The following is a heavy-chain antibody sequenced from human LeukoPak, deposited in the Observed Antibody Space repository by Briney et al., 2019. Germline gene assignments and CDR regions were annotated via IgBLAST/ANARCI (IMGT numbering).Heavy chain of an antibody. J-gene: IGHJ4*02. CDR3: ARPYYYGSGEKQYYFDN. CDR2: IIPIVGIA. CDR1: GGTFSSYA. D-gene: IGHD3-10*01. Sequence: SVKVSCKASGGTFSSYAISWVRQAPGQGLEWMGRIIPIVGIANYAQKFQGRVTITADKSTSTAYMELSSLRSEDTAVYYCARPYYYGSGEKQYYFDNWGQGTLVTVSS. V-gene: IGHV1-69*04.